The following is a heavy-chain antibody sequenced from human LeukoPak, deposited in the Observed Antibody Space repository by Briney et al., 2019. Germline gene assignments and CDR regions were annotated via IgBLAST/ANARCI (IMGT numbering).Heavy chain of an antibody. V-gene: IGHV4-61*05. CDR1: GGSISSSSYY. CDR2: IYYSGST. CDR3: ARATSGQPENFDY. J-gene: IGHJ4*02. Sequence: SETLSLTCTVSGGSISSSSYYWGWIRQPPGKGLEWIGYIYYSGSTNYNPSLKSRVTISVDTSKNQFSLKLSSVTAADTAVYYCARATSGQPENFDYWGQGTLVTVSS. D-gene: IGHD1-14*01.